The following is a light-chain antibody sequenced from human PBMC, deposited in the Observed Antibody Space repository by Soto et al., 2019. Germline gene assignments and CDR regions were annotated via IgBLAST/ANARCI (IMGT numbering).Light chain of an antibody. Sequence: QSALTQPRSVSGSPGQSVTISCTGTNNDIGGFHYVSWYQQLPGKAPKLIISDVTQRPSGVPDRFSGSKSGNTASLTISGLQADDEADYFCRSYTTSSPLVFGGGTKVTVL. V-gene: IGLV2-11*01. CDR1: NNDIGGFHY. J-gene: IGLJ3*02. CDR2: DVT. CDR3: RSYTTSSPLV.